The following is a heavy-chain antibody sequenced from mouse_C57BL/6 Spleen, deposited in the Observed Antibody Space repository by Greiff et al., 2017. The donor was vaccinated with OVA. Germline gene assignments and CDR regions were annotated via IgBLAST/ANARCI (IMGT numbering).Heavy chain of an antibody. J-gene: IGHJ1*03. V-gene: IGHV1-64*01. CDR3: ARSGLRYPLGYFDV. Sequence: QVQLQQPGAELVKPGASVKLSCKASGYTFTSYWMHWVKQRPGQGLEWIGMIHPNSGSTNYNEKFKSKATLTVDKSSSTAYMQLSSLTSEDSAVYYCARSGLRYPLGYFDVWGTGTTVTVSS. D-gene: IGHD1-1*01. CDR2: IHPNSGST. CDR1: GYTFTSYW.